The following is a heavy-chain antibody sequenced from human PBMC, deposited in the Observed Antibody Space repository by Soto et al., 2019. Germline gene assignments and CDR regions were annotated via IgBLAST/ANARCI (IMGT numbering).Heavy chain of an antibody. J-gene: IGHJ4*02. V-gene: IGHV3-33*01. Sequence: GGSLSLSCAASGFPFSSYGMHWVRQAPGKGLEWVAVIWFDGSNKYYADSVKGRFTISRDNSKNTLYLQMNSLRAEDTAVYYCARDRKYYDSSGYYPVDWGQGTLVTVSS. CDR1: GFPFSSYG. CDR2: IWFDGSNK. CDR3: ARDRKYYDSSGYYPVD. D-gene: IGHD3-22*01.